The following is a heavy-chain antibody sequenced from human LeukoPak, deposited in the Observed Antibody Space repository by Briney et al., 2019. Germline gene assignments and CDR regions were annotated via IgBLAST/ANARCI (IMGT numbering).Heavy chain of an antibody. CDR2: IYTSGST. CDR3: ARTRRSHDYVDV. CDR1: GGSISSYY. Sequence: KPSETLSLTCTVSGGSISSYYWSWIRQPPGKGLEWIGYIYTSGSTNYNPSLKSRVTISVDTSKNQFSLKLSSVTAADTAVYYCARTRRSHDYVDVWGKGTTVTVSS. D-gene: IGHD3-16*01. V-gene: IGHV4-4*09. J-gene: IGHJ6*03.